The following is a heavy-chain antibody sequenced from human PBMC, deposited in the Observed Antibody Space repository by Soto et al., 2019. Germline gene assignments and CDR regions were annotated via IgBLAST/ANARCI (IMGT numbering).Heavy chain of an antibody. CDR2: IYYSGST. V-gene: IGHV4-30-4*01. J-gene: IGHJ4*02. D-gene: IGHD3-22*01. Sequence: SETLSLTCTVSGGSISSGDYYWSWIRQPPGKGLEWIGYIYYSGSTYYNPSLKSRVTISVDTSKNQFSLKLSSVTAADTAVYYCAGLDYYDSSGQDEYFDYWGQGTLVTVSS. CDR1: GGSISSGDYY. CDR3: AGLDYYDSSGQDEYFDY.